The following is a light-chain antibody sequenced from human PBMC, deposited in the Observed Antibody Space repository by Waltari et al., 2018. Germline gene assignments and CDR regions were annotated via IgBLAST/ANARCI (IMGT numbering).Light chain of an antibody. CDR1: SSDVGTYNL. V-gene: IGLV2-23*01. CDR2: DDN. CDR3: CSYAGSYTWV. Sequence: QSALTQPASVSGSPGQSIPISCTGTSSDVGTYNLVPWYQQYPGKAPKVMIYDDNRRPSGVSDRFSGSKSGNTASLTISGVQAEDEADYYCCSYAGSYTWVFGGGTKLTVL. J-gene: IGLJ3*02.